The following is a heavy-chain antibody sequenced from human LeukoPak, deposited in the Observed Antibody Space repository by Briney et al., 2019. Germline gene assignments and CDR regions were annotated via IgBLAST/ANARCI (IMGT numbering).Heavy chain of an antibody. CDR3: AKDYYASSSGYFDY. Sequence: GGSLRLSCAASGFTFSSYDMNWVRQAPGRGLEWLSYITHTGNTIYSADSVKGRFTISRDNSKNTVYLQMNSLRADDTAVCYCAKDYYASSSGYFDYWGQGTLVTVSS. V-gene: IGHV3-48*03. D-gene: IGHD3-10*01. CDR1: GFTFSSYD. J-gene: IGHJ4*03. CDR2: ITHTGNTI.